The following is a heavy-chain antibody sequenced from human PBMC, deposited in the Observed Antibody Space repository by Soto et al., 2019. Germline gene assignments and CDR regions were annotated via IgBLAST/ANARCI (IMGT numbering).Heavy chain of an antibody. J-gene: IGHJ5*02. CDR1: DESFSGYY. V-gene: IGHV4-34*03. CDR3: WKGRPLRS. Sequence: PSETLSLTCVVYDESFSGYYWSWFRQSPGKGLEWIGDIDHSGSVHYDPSLKSRLTISVDTSKNHFSLSLSAVTAADAGTYFCWKGRPLRSWGQGTLVTVSS. D-gene: IGHD1-1*01. CDR2: IDHSGSV.